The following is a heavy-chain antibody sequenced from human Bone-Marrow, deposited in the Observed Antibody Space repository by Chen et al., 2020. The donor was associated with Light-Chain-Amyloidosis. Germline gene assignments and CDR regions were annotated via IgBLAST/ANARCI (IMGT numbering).Heavy chain of an antibody. Sequence: QVQLVESGGGVVQPGRSLRLSCAASGFTFSSDGMHWVRQAPGKGLEWVAVIWYDGSNKYYADSVKGRFTISRDNSKNTLYLQMNSLRAEDTAVYYCARERSSGWANAFDIWGQGTMVTVSS. D-gene: IGHD6-19*01. CDR2: IWYDGSNK. CDR3: ARERSSGWANAFDI. CDR1: GFTFSSDG. V-gene: IGHV3-33*01. J-gene: IGHJ3*02.